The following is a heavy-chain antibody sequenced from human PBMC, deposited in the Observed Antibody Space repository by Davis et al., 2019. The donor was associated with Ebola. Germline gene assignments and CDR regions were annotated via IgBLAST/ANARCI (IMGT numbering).Heavy chain of an antibody. V-gene: IGHV5-10-1*01. CDR1: GYSFTSYW. CDR2: IEPSDSYT. Sequence: GESLKISCEGSGYSFTSYWISWVRQMPGKGLEWGGGIEPSDSYTDYSPSFQGHVTISTDKSINTAYLQWNSLKASDTAIYFCARHFVGKLFGMDVWGQGTMVIVSS. D-gene: IGHD3-3*02. CDR3: ARHFVGKLFGMDV. J-gene: IGHJ6*02.